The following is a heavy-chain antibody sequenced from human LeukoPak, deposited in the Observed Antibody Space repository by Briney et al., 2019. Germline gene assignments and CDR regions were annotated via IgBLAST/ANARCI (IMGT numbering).Heavy chain of an antibody. CDR3: AKVTVTMAATGDY. Sequence: GGSLRLSCVVSGFIFNNYDMSWVRQAPGRGLGWVPAISGSGGSTYYADSVKGRFTISRDNSNNTLYLQMNSLRVEDTAIYYCAKVTVTMAATGDYWGQGTLVTVSS. V-gene: IGHV3-23*01. D-gene: IGHD2-15*01. CDR2: ISGSGGST. CDR1: GFIFNNYD. J-gene: IGHJ4*02.